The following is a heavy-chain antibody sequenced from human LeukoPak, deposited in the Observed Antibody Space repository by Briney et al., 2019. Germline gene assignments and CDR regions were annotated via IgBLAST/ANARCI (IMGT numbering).Heavy chain of an antibody. V-gene: IGHV3-7*01. CDR2: IKQDGGEK. J-gene: IGHJ4*02. CDR1: GFTFSDYY. CDR3: ARVEDYDILTGFDY. D-gene: IGHD3-9*01. Sequence: QAWGSLRLSCAASGFTFSDYYMSWIRQAPGKGLECVANIKQDGGEKYYVDSVKGRFTISRDNAKNSLYLQMNSLRAEDTAVYYCARVEDYDILTGFDYWGQGTLVTVPS.